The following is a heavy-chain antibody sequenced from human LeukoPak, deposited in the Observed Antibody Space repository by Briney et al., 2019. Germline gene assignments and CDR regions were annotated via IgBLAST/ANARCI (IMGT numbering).Heavy chain of an antibody. CDR3: ARVGLRYCSSTSCTPDWYFDL. D-gene: IGHD2-2*01. V-gene: IGHV1-69*05. CDR2: IIPIFGTA. Sequence: SVKVSCKASGGTFSSYAISWVRQAPGQGLEWMGGIIPIFGTANYAQKFQGRVTITTDESTSIAYMELSSLRSEDTAVYYCARVGLRYCSSTSCTPDWYFDLWGRGTLVTVSS. CDR1: GGTFSSYA. J-gene: IGHJ2*01.